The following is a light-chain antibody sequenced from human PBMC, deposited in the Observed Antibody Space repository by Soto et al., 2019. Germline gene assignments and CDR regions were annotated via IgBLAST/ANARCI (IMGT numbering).Light chain of an antibody. Sequence: EIVLTQSPATLSLSPGERATLSCRASQSVSSDLAWYQQKPGQAPRLLIHDASNKATGIPARFSGSGSGTDFTLTIDSLEPEDFAVYYCQQRSKWPLTFGGGTKVEIK. J-gene: IGKJ4*01. V-gene: IGKV3-11*01. CDR1: QSVSSD. CDR3: QQRSKWPLT. CDR2: DAS.